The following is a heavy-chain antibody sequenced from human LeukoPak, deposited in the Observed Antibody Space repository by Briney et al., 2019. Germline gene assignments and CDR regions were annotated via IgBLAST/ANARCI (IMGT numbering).Heavy chain of an antibody. CDR3: AREGDPGSGYNYGNWLDP. J-gene: IGHJ5*02. CDR2: GYYRGST. Sequence: SETLSLTCTVSGGSITSYYWSWIRQPPGKGLEWIGYGYYRGSTNYNPSLKSRVTISVDTSKNQFPLKLNSVTTADTAVYYCAREGDPGSGYNYGNWLDPWGQGTLVTVSS. CDR1: GGSITSYY. V-gene: IGHV4-59*01. D-gene: IGHD5-12*01.